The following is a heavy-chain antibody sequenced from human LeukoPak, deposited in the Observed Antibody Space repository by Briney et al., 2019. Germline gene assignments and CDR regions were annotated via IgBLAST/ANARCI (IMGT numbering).Heavy chain of an antibody. CDR2: MYWDDDK. CDR1: GFSLSTRGAA. V-gene: IGHV2-5*02. Sequence: ESSPTLVKPTQTLRLTCTFSGFSLSTRGAAVDWIRQPPGKPLEWLALMYWDDDKRYSPSLKSRLTVTKDTSKNQVVLTMTNMDPVDTATYYCAHNGDDSSRNWFDTWGQGILVTVSS. D-gene: IGHD6-13*01. J-gene: IGHJ5*02. CDR3: AHNGDDSSRNWFDT.